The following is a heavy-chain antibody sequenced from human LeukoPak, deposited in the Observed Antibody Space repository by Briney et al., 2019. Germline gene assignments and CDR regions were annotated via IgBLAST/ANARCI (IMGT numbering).Heavy chain of an antibody. J-gene: IGHJ6*03. D-gene: IGHD5-12*01. CDR1: GFTFSTFA. Sequence: GGSLRLSCAASGFTFSTFAMIWVRQPPGKGLEWVSSIFPSGGEIHYADSVKGRFTISRDNSKNTLYLQMKSLRAEDTAVYYCAKGGGYEAQYYYYYLDVWGKGTTVTISS. CDR3: AKGGGYEAQYYYYYLDV. V-gene: IGHV3-23*01. CDR2: IFPSGGEI.